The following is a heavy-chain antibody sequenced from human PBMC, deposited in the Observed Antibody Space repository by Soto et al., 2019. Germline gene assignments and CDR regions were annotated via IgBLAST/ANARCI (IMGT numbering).Heavy chain of an antibody. CDR1: GGSISSGDYY. CDR3: ARVYYYDSSFDY. D-gene: IGHD3-22*01. J-gene: IGHJ4*02. CDR2: IYYSGST. Sequence: ASETLSLTCTVSGGSISSGDYYWSWIRQPPGKGLEWIGYIYYSGSTYYNPSLKSRVTISVDTSKNQFSLKLSSVTAADTAVYYCARVYYYDSSFDYWGQGTLVTVSS. V-gene: IGHV4-30-4*01.